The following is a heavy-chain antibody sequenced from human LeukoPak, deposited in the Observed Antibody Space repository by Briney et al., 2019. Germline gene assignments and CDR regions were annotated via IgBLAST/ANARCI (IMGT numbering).Heavy chain of an antibody. D-gene: IGHD2-21*01. J-gene: IGHJ4*02. CDR1: GFTFSSYA. CDR3: ARWDHDSHIFDC. Sequence: GGSLRLSCAASGFTFSSYAMHWVRQAPGKGLEWVAVISYDGSNKYYADSVKGRFTISRDNSKNTLYLQMNSLRAEDTAVYYCARWDHDSHIFDCWGPGTLVTVSS. V-gene: IGHV3-30*04. CDR2: ISYDGSNK.